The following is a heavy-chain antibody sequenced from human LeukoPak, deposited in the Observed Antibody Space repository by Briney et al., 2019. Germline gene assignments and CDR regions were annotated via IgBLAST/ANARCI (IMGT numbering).Heavy chain of an antibody. V-gene: IGHV1-24*01. Sequence: EASVKVSCKVSGYTLTELSMHWARQAPGKGLEWMGGFDPEDGETIYAQKFQGRVTMTEDTSTDTAYMELSSLRSEDTAVYYCATRITLVGGFDYWGQGTLVTVSS. J-gene: IGHJ4*02. CDR3: ATRITLVGGFDY. CDR1: GYTLTELS. CDR2: FDPEDGET. D-gene: IGHD3-10*01.